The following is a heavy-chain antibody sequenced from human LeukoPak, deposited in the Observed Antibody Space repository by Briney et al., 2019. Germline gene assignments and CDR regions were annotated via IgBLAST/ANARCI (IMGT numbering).Heavy chain of an antibody. CDR2: IGSTI. J-gene: IGHJ4*02. Sequence: GGSLRLSCVASGFSFSDYYMSWIRQAPGKGLEWVSYIGSTIYYADSVKGRFTISRDNAKNSLYLQMNSLRAEDTAVYYCAKCSVVDEYYFDYWGQGTLVTVSS. CDR1: GFSFSDYY. CDR3: AKCSVVDEYYFDY. D-gene: IGHD2-2*01. V-gene: IGHV3-11*04.